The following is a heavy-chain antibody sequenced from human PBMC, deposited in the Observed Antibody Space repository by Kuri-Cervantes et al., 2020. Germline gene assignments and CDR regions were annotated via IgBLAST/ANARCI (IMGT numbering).Heavy chain of an antibody. Sequence: GGSLRLSCAASGFTFSSYGMHWVRQAPGKGLEWVAVISYDGSNKYYADSVKGRFTISRDNAKNSLYLQMNSLRAEDTALYYCAEDRGYYGSGSYYNAAFDIWGQGTMVTVSS. CDR3: AEDRGYYGSGSYYNAAFDI. D-gene: IGHD3-10*01. CDR2: ISYDGSNK. CDR1: GFTFSSYG. J-gene: IGHJ3*02. V-gene: IGHV3-30*18.